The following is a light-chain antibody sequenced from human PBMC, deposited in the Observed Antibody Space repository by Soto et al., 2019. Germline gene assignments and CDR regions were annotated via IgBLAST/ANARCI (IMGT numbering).Light chain of an antibody. V-gene: IGKV3-15*01. CDR2: GAS. CDR3: QQYNKWPRT. CDR1: QSVSSK. J-gene: IGKJ1*01. Sequence: EIVMTQSPATLAVSPGERATLSCRASQSVSSKLVWCQQKPGQAPRLLIYGASTRATGIPARFSGSGSGTEFTLTISSLQSEDLTVYYCQQYNKWPRTFGQGTKVEIK.